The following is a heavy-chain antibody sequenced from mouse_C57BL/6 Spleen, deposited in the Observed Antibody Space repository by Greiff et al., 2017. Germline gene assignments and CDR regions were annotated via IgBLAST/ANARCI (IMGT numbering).Heavy chain of an antibody. J-gene: IGHJ2*01. D-gene: IGHD1-1*01. Sequence: VQLKESGPELVKPGASVKISCKASGYSFTSYYIHWVKQRPGQGLEWIGWIYPGSGNTKYNEKFKGKATLTADTSSSPAYMQLSSLTSEDAAVYYCARSNYGSSGDYWGQGTTLTVSS. V-gene: IGHV1-66*01. CDR3: ARSNYGSSGDY. CDR1: GYSFTSYY. CDR2: IYPGSGNT.